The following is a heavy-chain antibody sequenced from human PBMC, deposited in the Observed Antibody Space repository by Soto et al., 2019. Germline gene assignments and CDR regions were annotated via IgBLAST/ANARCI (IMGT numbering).Heavy chain of an antibody. CDR1: GYTFTSYD. J-gene: IGHJ5*02. V-gene: IGHV1-8*01. CDR2: MNPNSGNT. D-gene: IGHD2-2*01. Sequence: ASVKVSCKASGYTFTSYDINWVRQATGQGLEWMGWMNPNSGNTGYAQKFQGRVTMTRNTSISTAYMELSSLRSEDTAVYYCARGGYYSSTSCYYWFDPWGQGTLVTVSS. CDR3: ARGGYYSSTSCYYWFDP.